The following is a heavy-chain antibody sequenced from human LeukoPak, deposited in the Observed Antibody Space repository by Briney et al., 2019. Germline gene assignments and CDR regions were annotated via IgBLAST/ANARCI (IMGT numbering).Heavy chain of an antibody. D-gene: IGHD3-16*01. CDR2: ISGSGGST. Sequence: GGTLRLSCAASGFTFSSYGMSWVRQAPGKGLEWVSAISGSGGSTYYADSVKGRFTISRDNSKNTLYLQMNSLRAEDTAVYYCAREWGTYYYYMDVWGKGTTVTISS. J-gene: IGHJ6*03. CDR3: AREWGTYYYYMDV. CDR1: GFTFSSYG. V-gene: IGHV3-23*01.